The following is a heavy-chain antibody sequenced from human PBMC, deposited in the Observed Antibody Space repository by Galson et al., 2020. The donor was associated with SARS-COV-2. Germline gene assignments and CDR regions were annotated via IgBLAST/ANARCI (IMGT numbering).Heavy chain of an antibody. D-gene: IGHD3-10*01. CDR3: ARDNGYYGSGSPATYYYYGMDV. CDR1: GFTFSSYW. J-gene: IGHJ6*02. V-gene: IGHV3-7*01. CDR2: IKQDGSEK. Sequence: GALRLSCAASGFTFSSYWMSWVRQAPGKGLEWVANIKQDGSEKYYVDSVKGRFTISRDNAKNSLYLQMNSLRAEDTAVYYCARDNGYYGSGSPATYYYYGMDVWGQGTTVTVSS.